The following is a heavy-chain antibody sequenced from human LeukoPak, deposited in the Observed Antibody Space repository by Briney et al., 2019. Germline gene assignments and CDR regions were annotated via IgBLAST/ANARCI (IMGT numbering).Heavy chain of an antibody. CDR2: IYYSGTT. CDR1: GGSITSSPYY. V-gene: IGHV4-39*01. CDR3: ARLSSVTYCSGGSCSRGGYDY. J-gene: IGHJ4*02. Sequence: SETLSLTCTVSGGSITSSPYYWGWIRQAPGKALEWIANIYYSGTTAYNPSLKSRVTISVGTPKNQFSLELTSVTAADTAVYYCARLSSVTYCSGGSCSRGGYDYWGQGTLVTVSS. D-gene: IGHD2-15*01.